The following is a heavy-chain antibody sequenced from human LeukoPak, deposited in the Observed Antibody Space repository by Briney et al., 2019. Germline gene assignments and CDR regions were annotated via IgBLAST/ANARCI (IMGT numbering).Heavy chain of an antibody. V-gene: IGHV3-23*01. CDR1: GFTFSSYA. Sequence: SGGSLRLSCAASGFTFSSYAMSWVRQAPGKGLEWVSAISGSGGSPYYADSVKGRLTISRDNSKNTLYLQMNSLRAEDTAVYYCAKVVYCGGDCYSAAFDIWGQGTMVTVSS. J-gene: IGHJ3*02. D-gene: IGHD2-21*01. CDR3: AKVVYCGGDCYSAAFDI. CDR2: ISGSGGSP.